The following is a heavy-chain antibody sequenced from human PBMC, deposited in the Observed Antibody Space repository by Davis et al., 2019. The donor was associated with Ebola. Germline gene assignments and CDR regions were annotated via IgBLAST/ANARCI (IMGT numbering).Heavy chain of an antibody. J-gene: IGHJ4*02. CDR1: ADTFTSYA. V-gene: IGHV1-3*01. CDR3: ATGGGCSGGSCYSKFDY. D-gene: IGHD2-15*01. Sequence: AASLQVSCNAAADTFTSYAMQWVRQAPGQRREWMVWINAGNGNTKYSQKFQGRVTITRDTSASTAYMELSSLRSEDTAVYYCATGGGCSGGSCYSKFDYWGQGTLVTVSS. CDR2: INAGNGNT.